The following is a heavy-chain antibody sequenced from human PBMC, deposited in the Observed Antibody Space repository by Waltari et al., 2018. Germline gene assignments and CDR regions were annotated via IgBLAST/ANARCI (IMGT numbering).Heavy chain of an antibody. CDR3: AKDLNIVVVPAAMGS. CDR2: ISGSGGST. Sequence: EVQLLESGGGLVQPGGSLRLSCAASGFTFSSHAMSWVRPAPGKGLEWVSAISGSGGSTYYADSVKGRFTISRDNSKNTLYLQMNSLRAEDTAVYYCAKDLNIVVVPAAMGSWGQGTLVTVSS. CDR1: GFTFSSHA. V-gene: IGHV3-23*01. D-gene: IGHD2-2*01. J-gene: IGHJ5*02.